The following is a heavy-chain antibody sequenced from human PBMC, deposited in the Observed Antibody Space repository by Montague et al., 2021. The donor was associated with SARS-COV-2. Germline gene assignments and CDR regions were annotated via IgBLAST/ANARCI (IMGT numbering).Heavy chain of an antibody. D-gene: IGHD1-14*01. V-gene: IGHV4-59*13. CDR2: MYNSRSS. CDR3: AREGIPTPGAEWKILHYHGMDV. CDR1: GGSISAYY. Sequence: SETLSLTCTVSGGSISAYYWSWIRQPPGKGLEWIAYMYNSRSSNYNPSLKSRVSISVDTFKSQFSLKLTSVTAADTAVYYCAREGIPTPGAEWKILHYHGMDVWGQGTTVTVSS. J-gene: IGHJ6*02.